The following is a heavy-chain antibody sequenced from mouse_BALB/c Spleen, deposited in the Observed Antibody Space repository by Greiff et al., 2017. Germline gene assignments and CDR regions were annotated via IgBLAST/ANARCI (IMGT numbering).Heavy chain of an antibody. V-gene: IGHV1S81*02. CDR3: ARGYGNLAWFAY. J-gene: IGHJ3*01. CDR1: GYTFTSYW. Sequence: VQLQQPGAELVKPGASVKLSCKASGYTFTSYWMHWVKQRPGQGLEWIGEINPSNGRTNYNEKFKSKATLTVDKSSSTAYMQLSSLTSEDSAVYYCARGYGNLAWFAYWGQGTLVTVSA. CDR2: INPSNGRT. D-gene: IGHD2-1*01.